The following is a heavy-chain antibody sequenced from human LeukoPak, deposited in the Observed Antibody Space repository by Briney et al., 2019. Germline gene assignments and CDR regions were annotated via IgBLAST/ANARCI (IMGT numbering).Heavy chain of an antibody. Sequence: SETLSLTCAVYGGSFSGYYWSWIRQPPGKGLEWIGEINHSGSTNYNPSLKSRVTISVDTSKNKFSLKLSSVTAADTAVYYCARSYSSSARDYYYYYGMDVWGQGTTVTVSS. CDR1: GGSFSGYY. D-gene: IGHD6-6*01. J-gene: IGHJ6*02. V-gene: IGHV4-34*01. CDR3: ARSYSSSARDYYYYYGMDV. CDR2: INHSGST.